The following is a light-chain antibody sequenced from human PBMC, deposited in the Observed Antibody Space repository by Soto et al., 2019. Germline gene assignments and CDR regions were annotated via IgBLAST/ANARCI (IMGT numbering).Light chain of an antibody. CDR1: QSVGSS. J-gene: IGKJ5*01. CDR3: QQYTNWPPIT. V-gene: IGKV3-15*01. CDR2: SAS. Sequence: EIVMTQSPATLSVSPGVRATLSCRASQSVGSSVAWYRQNPGQAPRLLIYSASTRATGIPDRFSGSGSGTEFTLTISSLQSEDFGVYYGQQYTNWPPITFGQGTRLEIK.